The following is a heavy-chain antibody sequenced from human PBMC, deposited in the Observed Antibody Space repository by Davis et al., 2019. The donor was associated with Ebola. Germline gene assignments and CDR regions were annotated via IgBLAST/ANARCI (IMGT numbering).Heavy chain of an antibody. CDR1: GFTFSGSA. CDR3: ARETNTEDSGYNWNDGWGFDI. CDR2: IRSKANSYAT. D-gene: IGHD1-1*01. Sequence: GESLKISCAASGFTFSGSAMHWVRQASGKGLAWVGRIRSKANSYATAYAASVKGRFTISRDNSKNTLYLQMNSLRAEDTAVYYCARETNTEDSGYNWNDGWGFDIWGQGTMVTVSS. J-gene: IGHJ3*02. V-gene: IGHV3-73*01.